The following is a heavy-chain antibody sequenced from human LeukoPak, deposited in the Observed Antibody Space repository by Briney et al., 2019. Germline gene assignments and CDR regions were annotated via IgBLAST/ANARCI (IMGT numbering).Heavy chain of an antibody. Sequence: SETLSLTCTVSGGSISSYYWSWIRQPPGKGLEWIGYIYYSGSTNYNPSLKSRVTISVDTSKNQFSLKLSSVTAADTAVYYCATTKAAARGAFGIWGQGTMVTVSS. J-gene: IGHJ3*02. CDR3: ATTKAAARGAFGI. V-gene: IGHV4-59*01. D-gene: IGHD6-6*01. CDR2: IYYSGST. CDR1: GGSISSYY.